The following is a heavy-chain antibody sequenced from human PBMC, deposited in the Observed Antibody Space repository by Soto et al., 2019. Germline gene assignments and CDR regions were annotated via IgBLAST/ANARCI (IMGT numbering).Heavy chain of an antibody. D-gene: IGHD3-3*01. J-gene: IGHJ6*02. CDR2: INPSGGST. V-gene: IGHV1-46*01. CDR1: GYTFTSYY. Sequence: ASVKVSCKASGYTFTSYYMHWVRQAPGQGLEWTGIINPSGGSTSYAQKFQGRVTMTRDTSTSTVYMELSSLRSEDTAVYYCARDRGAYTYYDFWSGYYTGLQYYYYGMDVWGQGTTVTVS. CDR3: ARDRGAYTYYDFWSGYYTGLQYYYYGMDV.